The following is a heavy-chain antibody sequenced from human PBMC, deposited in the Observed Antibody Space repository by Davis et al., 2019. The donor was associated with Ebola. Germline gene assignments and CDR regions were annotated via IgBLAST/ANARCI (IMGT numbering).Heavy chain of an antibody. Sequence: ASVKVSCKASGYTFTSYAMHWVRQAPGQRLEWMGWINAGNGNTKYSQKFQGRVTITRDTSASTAYMELSSLRSEDTAVYYCATPLATISTFDIWGQGTMVTVSS. CDR2: INAGNGNT. D-gene: IGHD5-12*01. V-gene: IGHV1-3*01. CDR1: GYTFTSYA. CDR3: ATPLATISTFDI. J-gene: IGHJ3*02.